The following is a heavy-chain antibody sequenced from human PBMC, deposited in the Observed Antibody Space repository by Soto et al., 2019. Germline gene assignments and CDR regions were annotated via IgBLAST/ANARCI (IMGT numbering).Heavy chain of an antibody. CDR2: ISAYNGNT. CDR1: GYTFTSYG. V-gene: IGHV1-18*01. CDR3: ARVPLRGGPKAPNRVATEGYFDY. D-gene: IGHD5-12*01. J-gene: IGHJ4*03. Sequence: ASVKVSCKASGYTFTSYGISWVRQAPGQGLEWMGWISAYNGNTNYAQKLQGRVTMTTDTSTSTAYMGLRSLRSDDTAVYYCARVPLRGGPKAPNRVATEGYFDYWG.